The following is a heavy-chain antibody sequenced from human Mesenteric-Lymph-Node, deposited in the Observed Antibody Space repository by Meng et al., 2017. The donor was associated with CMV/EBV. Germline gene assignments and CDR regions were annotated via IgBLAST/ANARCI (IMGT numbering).Heavy chain of an antibody. D-gene: IGHD6-19*01. CDR3: ARARPSPGIAVAGSFDY. CDR2: VYDSETI. V-gene: IGHV4-4*02. Sequence: SETLSLTCAVSGGSINSRSWWSWVRQPPGKGLEWIGEVYDSETITYNPSLRNRFTISVDKSKNQFSLRLNSVSAADTAVYYCARARPSPGIAVAGSFDYWGQGTLVTVSS. J-gene: IGHJ4*02. CDR1: GGSINSRSW.